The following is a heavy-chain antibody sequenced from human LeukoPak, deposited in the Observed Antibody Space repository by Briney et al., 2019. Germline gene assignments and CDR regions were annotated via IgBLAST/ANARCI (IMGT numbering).Heavy chain of an antibody. V-gene: IGHV4-30-2*01. CDR2: IYHSGST. D-gene: IGHD3-22*01. CDR3: ARLLRDYYDSSGYYSFFDY. J-gene: IGHJ4*02. CDR1: GGSISSGGYY. Sequence: TLSLTCTVSGGSISSGGYYWSWIRQPPGKGLEWIGYIYHSGSTYYNPSLKSRVTISVDRSKNQFSLKLSSVTAADTAVYYCARLLRDYYDSSGYYSFFDYWGQGTLVTVSS.